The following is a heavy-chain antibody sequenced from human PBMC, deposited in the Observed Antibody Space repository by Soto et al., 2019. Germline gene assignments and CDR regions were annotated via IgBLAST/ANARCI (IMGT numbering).Heavy chain of an antibody. Sequence: QVQLQESGPGLVKPSQTLSLTCTFSGGSISGGDYYWSWIRQPPGKGLEWIGYTYYSGSPYYNPALKSRVTISVDTYKSQFALKRSSVTAADTAVYYCAREFARDYGDYSRWFDPWGQGTLVTVSS. CDR1: GGSISGGDYY. CDR3: AREFARDYGDYSRWFDP. D-gene: IGHD4-17*01. CDR2: TYYSGSP. V-gene: IGHV4-30-4*01. J-gene: IGHJ5*02.